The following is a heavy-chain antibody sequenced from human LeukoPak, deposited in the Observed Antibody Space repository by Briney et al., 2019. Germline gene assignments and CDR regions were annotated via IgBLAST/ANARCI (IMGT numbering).Heavy chain of an antibody. J-gene: IGHJ4*02. Sequence: SQTLSLTCAISGDSVSSNSAAWNWIRQSPSRGLEWLGRTYYRSKWYNDYAVSVKSRITINPDTSKNQFSLQLSSVTAADTAVYYCALEDGSGSYHDYWGQGTLVTVSS. D-gene: IGHD3-10*01. CDR1: GDSVSSNSAA. CDR3: ALEDGSGSYHDY. V-gene: IGHV6-1*01. CDR2: TYYRSKWYN.